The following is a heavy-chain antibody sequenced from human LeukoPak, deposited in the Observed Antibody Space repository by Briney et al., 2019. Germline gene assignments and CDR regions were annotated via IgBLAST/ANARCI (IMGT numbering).Heavy chain of an antibody. D-gene: IGHD1-26*01. V-gene: IGHV1-2*02. CDR1: GYTFTGYY. CDR3: ARGRLRSGNLGY. Sequence: GASVTLSCTASGYTFTGYYMHWVRQAPGQGLEWMGWINPNCSGTNYAQKFQGRITMTTATSISTAYLGLSKLRADDTAVYYCARGRLRSGNLGYWGQGTLVTVSS. J-gene: IGHJ4*02. CDR2: INPNCSGT.